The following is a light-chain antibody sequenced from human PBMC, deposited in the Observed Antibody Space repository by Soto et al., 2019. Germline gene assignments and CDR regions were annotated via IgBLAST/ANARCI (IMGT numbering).Light chain of an antibody. J-gene: IGKJ4*01. CDR3: QQRSNWPLT. CDR1: QSVSSF. Sequence: EIVLTQSPATLSLSPGERATLSCRASQSVSSFLAWYQQKPGQAPRLLIYDASNRATGIPARFSGSGSGTDFTLSIRSLEPEDFAVYCCQQRSNWPLTFGGGTKVDIK. V-gene: IGKV3-11*01. CDR2: DAS.